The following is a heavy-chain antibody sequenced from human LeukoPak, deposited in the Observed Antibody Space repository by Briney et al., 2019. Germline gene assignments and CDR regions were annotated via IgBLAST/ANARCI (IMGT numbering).Heavy chain of an antibody. CDR3: ARDVVAAAGTWDY. CDR2: INHSGST. J-gene: IGHJ4*02. CDR1: GGSFSGYY. Sequence: SETLSLTCAVYGGSFSGYYWSWIRQPPGKGLEWIGEINHSGSTNYNPSLKSRVTILVDTSKNQFSLKLSSVTAADTAVYYCARDVVAAAGTWDYWGQGTLVTVSS. D-gene: IGHD6-13*01. V-gene: IGHV4-34*01.